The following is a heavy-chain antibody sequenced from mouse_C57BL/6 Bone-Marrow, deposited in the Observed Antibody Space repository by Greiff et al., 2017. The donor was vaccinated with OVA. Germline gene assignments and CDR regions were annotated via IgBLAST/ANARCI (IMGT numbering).Heavy chain of an antibody. Sequence: VQLQQSGAELVRPGASVKLSCTASGFNIKDDYMHWVKQRPEQGLEWIGWIDPENGDTEYASKFQGKATITADTSANTAYLQLSSLTSEDTAVYYCTIYYGDYWGQGTTLTVSS. CDR2: IDPENGDT. CDR1: GFNIKDDY. J-gene: IGHJ2*01. D-gene: IGHD1-1*01. CDR3: TIYYGDY. V-gene: IGHV14-4*01.